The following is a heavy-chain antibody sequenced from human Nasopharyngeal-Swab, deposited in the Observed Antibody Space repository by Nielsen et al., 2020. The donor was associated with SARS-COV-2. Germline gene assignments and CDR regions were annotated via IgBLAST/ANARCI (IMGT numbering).Heavy chain of an antibody. CDR2: IVVGSGNT. D-gene: IGHD3-22*01. CDR1: GFTFTSSA. CDR3: ATVKTYYYDSSGDRGDAFDI. J-gene: IGHJ3*02. Sequence: SVKVSCKASGFTFTSSAVQWVRQARGQRLEWIGWIVVGSGNTNYAQKFQGRVTITADKSTSTAYMELSSLRSEDTAVYYCATVKTYYYDSSGDRGDAFDIWGQGTMVTVSS. V-gene: IGHV1-58*01.